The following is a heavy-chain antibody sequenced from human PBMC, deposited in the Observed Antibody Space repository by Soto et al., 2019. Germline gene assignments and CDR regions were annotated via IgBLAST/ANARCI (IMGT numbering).Heavy chain of an antibody. CDR3: TIDPSTGHGDH. CDR1: AFVFHDYA. Sequence: PGGSLRLSCRASAFVFHDYAMSWVRQTPNKGLEWVSTISRNAANRHYADSVKGRFSISRDDSKSTLYLEMNSLGDEDTAMYYCTIDPSTGHGDHWGQGTLVTVSS. J-gene: IGHJ4*02. V-gene: IGHV3-23*01. D-gene: IGHD3-9*01. CDR2: ISRNAANR.